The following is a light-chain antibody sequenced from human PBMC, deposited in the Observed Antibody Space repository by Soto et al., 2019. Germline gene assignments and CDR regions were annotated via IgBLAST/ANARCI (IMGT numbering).Light chain of an antibody. CDR2: EVS. CDR1: SSDVGGYNY. V-gene: IGLV2-14*01. CDR3: SSYTSGSTLVV. Sequence: QSALTQPTSVSGSPGQSITISCTGTSSDVGGYNYVSWYQQHPGNSPKLVIYEVSHRPSGVSDRFSGSKSANTASLTISGLQTEDEADYYCSSYTSGSTLVVFGGGTKLTVL. J-gene: IGLJ2*01.